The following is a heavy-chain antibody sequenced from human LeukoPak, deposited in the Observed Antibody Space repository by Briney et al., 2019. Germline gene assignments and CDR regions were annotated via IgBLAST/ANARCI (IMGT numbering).Heavy chain of an antibody. D-gene: IGHD3-9*01. CDR1: GFTFSSYG. V-gene: IGHV3-30*18. Sequence: GGSLRLSCAASGFTFSSYGMHWVRQAPGKGLEWVAVISYDGSNKYYADSVKGRFTISRDSSKNTLYLQMNSLRAEDTAVYYCAKDLARLRYFDWLLLDYWGQGTLVTVSS. J-gene: IGHJ4*02. CDR3: AKDLARLRYFDWLLLDY. CDR2: ISYDGSNK.